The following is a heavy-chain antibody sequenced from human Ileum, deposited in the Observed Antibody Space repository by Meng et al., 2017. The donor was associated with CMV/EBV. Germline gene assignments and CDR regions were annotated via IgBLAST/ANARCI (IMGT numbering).Heavy chain of an antibody. CDR1: GFIFTDAW. J-gene: IGHJ4*02. D-gene: IGHD3-22*01. Sequence: GFIFTDAWMSWVRQAPGKGLEWIGQIKSKSDGGTTDFAAPVKGRFSISRDDSENTLFLQMDSLKTEDTAVYYCATAPGFYDSAPFDYWGQGALVTVSS. CDR2: IKSKSDGGTT. CDR3: ATAPGFYDSAPFDY. V-gene: IGHV3-15*01.